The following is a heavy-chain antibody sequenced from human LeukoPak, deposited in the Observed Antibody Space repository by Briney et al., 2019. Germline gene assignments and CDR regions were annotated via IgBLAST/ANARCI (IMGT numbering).Heavy chain of an antibody. D-gene: IGHD3-22*01. V-gene: IGHV3-7*01. CDR1: GFTFRSYW. CDR2: INQDGSQK. J-gene: IGHJ4*02. CDR3: ARTSLPRYDYDRGGNY. Sequence: GGSLRLSCAASGFTFRSYWMTWVRQAPGKGLEWVANINQDGSQKYYVDSVKGRFTISRDNAKNSLYLQMNSLRGEDTAVYSCARTSLPRYDYDRGGNYWGQGTLVTVSS.